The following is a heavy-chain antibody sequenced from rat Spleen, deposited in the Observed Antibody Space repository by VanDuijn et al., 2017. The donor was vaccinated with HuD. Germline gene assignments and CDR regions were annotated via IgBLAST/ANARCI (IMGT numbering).Heavy chain of an antibody. V-gene: IGHV5S13*01. Sequence: EVQLVESGGGLVQPGRSLKLSCAASGFTYSNYVMAWVRQAPTKGLEWVASIDTGGGNTYYRDSVKGRFTISRDNAKNTLYLQMDSLRSEDTATYYCGKDMGYTTDYCFDYWGQGVMVTVSS. D-gene: IGHD1-6*01. J-gene: IGHJ2*01. CDR2: IDTGGGNT. CDR1: GFTYSNYV. CDR3: GKDMGYTTDYCFDY.